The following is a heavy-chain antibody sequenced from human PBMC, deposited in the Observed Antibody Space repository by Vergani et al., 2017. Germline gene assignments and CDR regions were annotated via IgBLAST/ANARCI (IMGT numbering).Heavy chain of an antibody. J-gene: IGHJ6*03. Sequence: QVQLQESGPGLVKPSETLSLTCTVSGGSISSYYWSWIRQPPGKGLEWIGYIYYSASTNYNPSLKSRVTISVDTSKNQFSLKLSSVTAADTAVYYCARDSVMRSFYMDVWGKGTTVTVSS. V-gene: IGHV4-59*01. CDR3: ARDSVMRSFYMDV. D-gene: IGHD3-16*01. CDR2: IYYSAST. CDR1: GGSISSYY.